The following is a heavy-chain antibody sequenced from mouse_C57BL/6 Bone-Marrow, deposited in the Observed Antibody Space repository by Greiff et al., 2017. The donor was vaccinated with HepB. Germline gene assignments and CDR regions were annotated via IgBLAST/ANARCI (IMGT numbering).Heavy chain of an antibody. CDR1: GYTFTDYN. Sequence: EVQLQQSGPELVKPGASVKMSCKASGYTFTDYNMHWVKQSHGKSLEWIGYINPNNGGTSYKQKFKGKATLTVNKSSSTAYMERRSLKSEDSAVYSCARTGKSGFAYWGQGTLVTVSA. V-gene: IGHV1-22*01. CDR2: INPNNGGT. J-gene: IGHJ3*01. D-gene: IGHD1-3*01. CDR3: ARTGKSGFAY.